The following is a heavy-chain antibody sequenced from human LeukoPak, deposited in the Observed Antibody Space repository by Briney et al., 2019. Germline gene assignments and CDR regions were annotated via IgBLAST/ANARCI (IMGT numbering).Heavy chain of an antibody. Sequence: QPGGSLRLSCAASGFTFSSYGMSWVRQAPGKGLEWVSAISGSGGSTYYADSVKGRFTISRDNSKNTLYLQMNSLRAEDTAVYYCAKSGNMGIAARRYYYMDVWGKGTTVTVSS. CDR1: GFTFSSYG. V-gene: IGHV3-23*01. D-gene: IGHD6-6*01. CDR2: ISGSGGST. CDR3: AKSGNMGIAARRYYYMDV. J-gene: IGHJ6*03.